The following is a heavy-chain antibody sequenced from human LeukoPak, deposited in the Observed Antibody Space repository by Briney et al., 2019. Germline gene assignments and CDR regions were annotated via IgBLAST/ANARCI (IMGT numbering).Heavy chain of an antibody. J-gene: IGHJ4*02. CDR1: GFSFSNCA. CDR3: AKRQSGSSGLYFFDY. V-gene: IGHV3-23*01. D-gene: IGHD3-10*01. Sequence: GGSLRLSCAASGFSFSNCAMTWVRQAPGKGLEWVSSISDSAGATYYADSVRGRFTISRDNSGSTLYLQMNSLRAEDTAIYYCAKRQSGSSGLYFFDYWGQGTLVTVSS. CDR2: ISDSAGAT.